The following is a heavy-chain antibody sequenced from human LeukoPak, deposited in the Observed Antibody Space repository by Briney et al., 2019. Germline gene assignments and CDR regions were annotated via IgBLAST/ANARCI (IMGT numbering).Heavy chain of an antibody. CDR2: INPNSGGT. D-gene: IGHD3-10*01. J-gene: IGHJ4*02. V-gene: IGHV1-2*06. CDR3: ARVPITMVRGVTSPHFDY. Sequence: ASVKVSRKASGYTFTGYYMHWVRQAPGQGLGWMGRINPNSGGTNYAQKFQGRVTMTRDTSISTAYMELSRLRSDDTAVYYCARVPITMVRGVTSPHFDYWGQGTLVTVSS. CDR1: GYTFTGYY.